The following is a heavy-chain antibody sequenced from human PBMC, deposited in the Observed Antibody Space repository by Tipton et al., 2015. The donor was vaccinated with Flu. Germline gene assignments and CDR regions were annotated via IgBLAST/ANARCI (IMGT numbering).Heavy chain of an antibody. V-gene: IGHV4-59*11. D-gene: IGHD3-10*01. J-gene: IGHJ4*02. Sequence: TLSLTCNVFGVSSSRHYWDWIRQSPGKGPEWIAYIYQSGKTKYNPSLKSRVAISLDTAKKQVSLKMNYVTAADTAIYYCARDLGSGCFDYWVPGIQVTVSS. CDR1: GVSSSRHY. CDR3: ARDLGSGCFDY. CDR2: IYQSGKT.